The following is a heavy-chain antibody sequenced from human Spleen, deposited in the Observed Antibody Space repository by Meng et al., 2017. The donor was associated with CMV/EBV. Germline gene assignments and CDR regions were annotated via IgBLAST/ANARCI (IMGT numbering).Heavy chain of an antibody. CDR2: ISSSGSTI. J-gene: IGHJ6*02. D-gene: IGHD2-2*02. Sequence: GESLKISCAASGFTFSSYEMNWVRQAPGKGLEWVSYISSSGSTIYYADSVKGRFTISRDNAKNSLYLQMNSLRAEDTAVYYCARDYHCSSSSCYTSGVDYYYYNGMDVWGQGTTVTVSS. CDR3: ARDYHCSSSSCYTSGVDYYYYNGMDV. CDR1: GFTFSSYE. V-gene: IGHV3-48*03.